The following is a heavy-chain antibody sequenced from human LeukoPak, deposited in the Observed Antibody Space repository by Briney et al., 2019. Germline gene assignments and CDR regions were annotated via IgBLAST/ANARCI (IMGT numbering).Heavy chain of an antibody. V-gene: IGHV3-23*01. CDR1: GFTFSSYS. J-gene: IGHJ3*02. Sequence: GGSLRLSCAASGFTFSSYSMNWVRQAPGKGLEWVSTISGSDSSTHYADSVKGRFTISRDNSKNTLYLQMNSLRADDPAVYYCARGGFGPSDALDIWGQGTMVTVSS. CDR3: ARGGFGPSDALDI. D-gene: IGHD3-10*01. CDR2: ISGSDSST.